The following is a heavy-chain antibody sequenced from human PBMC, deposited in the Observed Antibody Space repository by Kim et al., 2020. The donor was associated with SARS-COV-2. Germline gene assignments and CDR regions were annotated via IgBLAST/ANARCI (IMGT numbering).Heavy chain of an antibody. V-gene: IGHV3-21*01. J-gene: IGHJ5*02. Sequence: DSVKGRFTISRDNAKNSLYLQMNSLRAEDTAVYYCASLGFVSGERNWFDPWGQGTLVTVSS. CDR3: ASLGFVSGERNWFDP. D-gene: IGHD4-17*01.